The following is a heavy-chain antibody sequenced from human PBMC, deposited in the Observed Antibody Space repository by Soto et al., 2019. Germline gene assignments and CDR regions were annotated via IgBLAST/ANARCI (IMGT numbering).Heavy chain of an antibody. D-gene: IGHD2-15*01. V-gene: IGHV4-31*03. CDR3: ARDRGYCGGGSCFSRDGYYGMDV. CDR2: IYYSGNS. CDR1: GGSISSGGYY. J-gene: IGHJ6*02. Sequence: LSLTCTVSGGSISSGGYYWSWIRQHPGKGLEWIGYIYYSGNSYYNPSLKSRVTISVDTSKNQFSLKLNSVTAADTAVYYCARDRGYCGGGSCFSRDGYYGMDVWGQGTTVTVSS.